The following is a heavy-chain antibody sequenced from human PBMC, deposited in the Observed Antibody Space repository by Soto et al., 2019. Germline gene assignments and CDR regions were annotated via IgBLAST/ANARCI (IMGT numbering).Heavy chain of an antibody. D-gene: IGHD2-8*02. J-gene: IGHJ4*02. CDR2: INTDGSTT. CDR1: GFTFSNHW. V-gene: IGHV3-74*01. CDR3: ARDLVGYASH. Sequence: VQLVESGGGLVPPGGSLRRSCAASGFTFSNHWMHWVRQAPGKGPVWVSRINTDGSTTNYADSVKSRFTISGDNAKNTLYLQTNSLGAEDTAVYYCARDLVGYASHWVQGTLVTVSS.